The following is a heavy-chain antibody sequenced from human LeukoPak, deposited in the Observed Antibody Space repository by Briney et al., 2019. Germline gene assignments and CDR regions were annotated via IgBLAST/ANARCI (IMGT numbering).Heavy chain of an antibody. J-gene: IGHJ4*02. V-gene: IGHV3-15*01. CDR2: VKGKTDGGTT. CDR3: TTHILTGDFDY. D-gene: IGHD7-27*01. Sequence: PGGSLRLSCAASGFTFTNAWMSWVRQAPGKGLEWVGRVKGKTDGGTTGYAAPVKDRFTISRDDSKNTMYLQMNSLKTEDTAMYYRTTHILTGDFDYWGQGTLVTVSS. CDR1: GFTFTNAW.